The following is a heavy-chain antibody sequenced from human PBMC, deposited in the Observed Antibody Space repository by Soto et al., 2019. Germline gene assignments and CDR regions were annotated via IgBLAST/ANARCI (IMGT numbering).Heavy chain of an antibody. Sequence: QVQLVESGGGVVQPGRSLRLSCEASGFTFSSYGMHWVRQAPGKGLEWVAVIWYDGSNKYYADSVKGRFTISRDNSKNTLYLQMNSLRAEDTAVYYCAREGPYYCSGGSCYFDYWGQGTLVTVSS. J-gene: IGHJ4*02. CDR3: AREGPYYCSGGSCYFDY. CDR2: IWYDGSNK. V-gene: IGHV3-33*01. D-gene: IGHD2-15*01. CDR1: GFTFSSYG.